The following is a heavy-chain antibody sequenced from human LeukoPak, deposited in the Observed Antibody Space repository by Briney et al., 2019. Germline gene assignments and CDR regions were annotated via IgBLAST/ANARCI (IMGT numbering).Heavy chain of an antibody. V-gene: IGHV4-4*07. Sequence: SETLSLTCTVSGGSISSYYWSWIRQPAGKGLEWIGRIYTSGSTNYNPSLKSRVTMSVDTSKNQFSLQLNSVTPEDTAVYYCARGRYFDWLPMGGYFQHWGQGTLVTVSS. D-gene: IGHD3-9*01. J-gene: IGHJ1*01. CDR2: IYTSGST. CDR1: GGSISSYY. CDR3: ARGRYFDWLPMGGYFQH.